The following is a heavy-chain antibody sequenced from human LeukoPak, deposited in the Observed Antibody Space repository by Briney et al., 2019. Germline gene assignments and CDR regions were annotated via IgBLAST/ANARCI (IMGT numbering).Heavy chain of an antibody. CDR3: ARDWRAVITDH. D-gene: IGHD2-21*01. CDR2: INADKGNT. J-gene: IGHJ4*02. CDR1: GYTFTTYG. Sequence: ASVRVSCKASGYTFTTYGISWLRQAPGQGLEWMGRINADKGNTHFAQKFQGRVTLTTDRSTSTAYIELRSLTSDDTAVYYCARDWRAVITDHWGQGSLVIVSS. V-gene: IGHV1-18*01.